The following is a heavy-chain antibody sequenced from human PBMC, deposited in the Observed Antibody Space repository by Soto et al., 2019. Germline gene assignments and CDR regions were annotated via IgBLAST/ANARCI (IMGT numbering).Heavy chain of an antibody. D-gene: IGHD2-2*01. J-gene: IGHJ4*02. Sequence: ASVKVSCKASGYTFTGYYMHWVRQAPGQGLEWMGWINPNSGGTNYAQKFQGWVTMTRDTSISTAYMELSRLRSDDTAVYYCARDVRCSSTSCFDYWGQGTLVTSPQ. CDR1: GYTFTGYY. CDR3: ARDVRCSSTSCFDY. CDR2: INPNSGGT. V-gene: IGHV1-2*04.